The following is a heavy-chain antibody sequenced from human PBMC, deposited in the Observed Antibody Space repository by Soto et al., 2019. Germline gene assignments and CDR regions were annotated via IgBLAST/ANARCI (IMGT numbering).Heavy chain of an antibody. J-gene: IGHJ4*02. CDR3: ARDLTGEDY. V-gene: IGHV4-34*01. D-gene: IGHD7-27*01. CDR1: GGSFSGYY. Sequence: QVQLQQWGAGLLKPSETLSLTCAVYGGSFSGYYWSWIRQPPGKGLEWSGEINHSGSTNYNPSLKGRVTISVDTSKNQFSLKLSSVTAADTAVYYCARDLTGEDYWGQGTLVTVSS. CDR2: INHSGST.